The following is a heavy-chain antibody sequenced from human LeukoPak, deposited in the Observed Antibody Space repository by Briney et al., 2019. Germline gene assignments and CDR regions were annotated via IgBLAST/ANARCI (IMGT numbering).Heavy chain of an antibody. D-gene: IGHD3-22*01. CDR1: GGTFSSYA. V-gene: IGHV1-69*05. J-gene: IGHJ4*02. Sequence: SVKVSRKASGGTFSSYAISWVRQAPGQGLEWMGGIIPIFGTANYAQKFQGRVTITTDESTTTAYMELSSLRSEDTAVYYCARAGGTYYYDSSGYFIFDYWGQGTLVTVSS. CDR2: IIPIFGTA. CDR3: ARAGGTYYYDSSGYFIFDY.